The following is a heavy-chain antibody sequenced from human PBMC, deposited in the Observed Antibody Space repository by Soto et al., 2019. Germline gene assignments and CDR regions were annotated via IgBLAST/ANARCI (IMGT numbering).Heavy chain of an antibody. CDR2: VFYSGNS. V-gene: IGHV4-61*01. D-gene: IGHD3-16*01. CDR3: ARSSTPMVAALGE. J-gene: IGHJ1*01. CDR1: GGSVNSGSYY. Sequence: SETLSLTCTVSGGSVNSGSYYWNWIRQPPGKGLEWLGYVFYSGNSNYKPSVRSRVAISVDTSKNQFFLRLSSVTAADTAVYYRARSSTPMVAALGEWGQGTLVTVSS.